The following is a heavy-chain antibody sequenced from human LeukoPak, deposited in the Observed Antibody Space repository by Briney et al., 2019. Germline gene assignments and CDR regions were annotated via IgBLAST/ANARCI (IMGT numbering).Heavy chain of an antibody. V-gene: IGHV4-59*01. J-gene: IGHJ3*02. D-gene: IGHD3-22*01. CDR2: IYYSGST. CDR1: GGSMSSYY. Sequence: LETLSLTCNVSGGSMSSYYWSWVRQPPGKGLEWIGYIYYSGSTNYNPSLKSRVTISVDRSNNQFSLKLRSVNAADTAVYYCARENYHANSGSYRGLTRAPFDIWGQGKMVIVSS. CDR3: ARENYHANSGSYRGLTRAPFDI.